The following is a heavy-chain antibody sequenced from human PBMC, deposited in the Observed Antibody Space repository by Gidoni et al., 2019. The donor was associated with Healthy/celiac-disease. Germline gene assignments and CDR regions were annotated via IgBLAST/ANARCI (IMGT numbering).Heavy chain of an antibody. CDR3: ARVGATFSDY. D-gene: IGHD1-26*01. CDR2: ISSSSSYI. V-gene: IGHV3-21*01. CDR1: GFTFSSYS. J-gene: IGHJ4*02. Sequence: EVQLVESGGGLVKPGGSLRLSCATSGFTFSSYSMNWVRQAQGKGLEWVSSISSSSSYIYYADSVKGRFTISRDNAKNSLYLQMNSLRAEDTAVYYCARVGATFSDYWGQGTLVTVSA.